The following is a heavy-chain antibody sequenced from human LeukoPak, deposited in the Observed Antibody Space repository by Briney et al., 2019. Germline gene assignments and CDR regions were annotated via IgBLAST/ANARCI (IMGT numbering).Heavy chain of an antibody. Sequence: SSETLSLTCAVYGGSFSGHYWGWIRQPPGKGLEWIGSISYSGSTYYNPSLRSRVTISVDTSKNQFSLKLSSVTAADTAVYYCARDAAVAGTAVDYWGQGTLVTVSS. CDR3: ARDAAVAGTAVDY. J-gene: IGHJ4*02. CDR1: GGSFSGHY. V-gene: IGHV4-34*01. CDR2: ISYSGST. D-gene: IGHD6-19*01.